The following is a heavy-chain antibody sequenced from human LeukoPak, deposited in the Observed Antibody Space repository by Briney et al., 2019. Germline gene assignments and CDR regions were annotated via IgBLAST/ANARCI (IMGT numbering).Heavy chain of an antibody. D-gene: IGHD3-9*01. J-gene: IGHJ3*02. CDR3: ARGILTGPIYAFDI. Sequence: KPSETLSLTCTVSGGSISTYYWSWIRQPPGKGLEWIGYIYYSGSTNYNPSLKSRATISVDTSKNQFSLKLSSVTAADTAVYYCARGILTGPIYAFDIWGQGTMVTVSS. CDR2: IYYSGST. CDR1: GGSISTYY. V-gene: IGHV4-59*01.